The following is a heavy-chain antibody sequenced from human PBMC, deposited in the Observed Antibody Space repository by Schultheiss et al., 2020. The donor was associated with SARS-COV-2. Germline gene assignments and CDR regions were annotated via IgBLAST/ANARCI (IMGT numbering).Heavy chain of an antibody. V-gene: IGHV1-2*02. Sequence: ASVKVSCKASGYTFTGYYMHWVRQAPGQGLEWMGWINPNSGGTNYAQKFQGRVTMTRDTSISTAYMELSRLRSDDTAVYYCAREVEAAIGRGYCSSTSCSNNWFDPWGQGTLVTVSS. J-gene: IGHJ5*02. CDR2: INPNSGGT. CDR1: GYTFTGYY. D-gene: IGHD2-2*01. CDR3: AREVEAAIGRGYCSSTSCSNNWFDP.